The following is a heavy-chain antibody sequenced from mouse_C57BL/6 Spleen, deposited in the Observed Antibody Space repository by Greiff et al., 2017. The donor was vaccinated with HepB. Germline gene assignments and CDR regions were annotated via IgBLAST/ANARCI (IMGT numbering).Heavy chain of an antibody. J-gene: IGHJ4*01. CDR3: ARDPGRKAMDY. D-gene: IGHD3-3*01. CDR2: ISDGGSYT. Sequence: DVQLVESGGGLVKPGGSLKLSCAASGFTFSSYAMSWVRQTPEKRLEWVATISDGGSYTYYPDNVKGRFTISRDNAKNNLYLQMSHLKSEDTAMYYCARDPGRKAMDYWGQGTSVTVSS. V-gene: IGHV5-4*01. CDR1: GFTFSSYA.